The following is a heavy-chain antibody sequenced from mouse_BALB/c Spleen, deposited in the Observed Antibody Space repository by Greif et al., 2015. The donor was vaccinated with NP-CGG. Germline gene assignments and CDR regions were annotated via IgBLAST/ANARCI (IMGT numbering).Heavy chain of an antibody. CDR1: GYTFSSYW. J-gene: IGHJ3*01. CDR2: ILPGSGST. V-gene: IGHV1-9*01. CDR3: ARSLYETGFAY. D-gene: IGHD2-3*01. Sequence: QVQLKESGAELMKPGASVKISCKATGYTFSSYWIEWVKQRPGHGLEWIGEILPGSGSTNYNEKFKGKATFTADTSSNTAYMQLSSLTSEDSAVYYCARSLYETGFAYWGQGTLVTVSA.